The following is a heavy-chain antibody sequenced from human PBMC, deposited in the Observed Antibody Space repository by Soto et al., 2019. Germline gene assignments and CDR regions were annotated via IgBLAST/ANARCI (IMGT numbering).Heavy chain of an antibody. CDR3: ATRPSALDF. CDR2: ISTSKGNT. D-gene: IGHD3-3*02. CDR1: GYTFTSFG. V-gene: IGHV1-18*01. Sequence: QVQLVQSGPEVKKPGASVKVSCKTSGYTFTSFGIAWMRQAPGQGLEWMGWISTSKGNTNYAQKFQGRVTMTTDTHTNTAYMKLRSLKSDDPALYYCATRPSALDFWGQGTLVTVSS. J-gene: IGHJ4*02.